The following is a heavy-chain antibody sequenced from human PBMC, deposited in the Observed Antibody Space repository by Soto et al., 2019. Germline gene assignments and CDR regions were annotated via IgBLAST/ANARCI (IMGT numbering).Heavy chain of an antibody. Sequence: SETLSLTCAVYGGSFSGYYWSWIRQPPGKGLEWIGEINHSGSTNYNPSLKSRVTISVDTSKNQFSLKLSSVTAADTAVYYCARGYIVLMVGGMDVWGQGTTVTVSS. CDR2: INHSGST. D-gene: IGHD2-8*01. J-gene: IGHJ6*02. CDR1: GGSFSGYY. CDR3: ARGYIVLMVGGMDV. V-gene: IGHV4-34*01.